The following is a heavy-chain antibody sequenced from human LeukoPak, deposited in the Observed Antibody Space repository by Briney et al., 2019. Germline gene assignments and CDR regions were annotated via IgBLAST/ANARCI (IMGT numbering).Heavy chain of an antibody. CDR2: IYTSGST. J-gene: IGHJ3*02. Sequence: SETLSLTCTVSAHSISSGYYWSWIRQPAGKGLEWIGRIYTSGSTNYNPSLKSRVTMSVDTSKNQFSLKLSSVTAADTAVYYCARGGVNGAFDIWARGQWSPSLQ. CDR3: ARGGVNGAFDI. D-gene: IGHD3-10*01. CDR1: AHSISSGYY. V-gene: IGHV4-4*07.